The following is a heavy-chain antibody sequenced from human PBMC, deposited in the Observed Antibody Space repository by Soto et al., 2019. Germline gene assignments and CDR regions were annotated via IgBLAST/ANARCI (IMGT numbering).Heavy chain of an antibody. V-gene: IGHV3-23*01. Sequence: HPVGSLRLSCASSVFVFRGYGTSCVRHSPGKWLEWVAAINGDGGSTYYADSVKGRFTISRDNSKNTLDLQMNSLRDGDTAVYYCAKVIKMATVRGYFEYWGHGTLVNVSS. CDR1: VFVFRGYG. CDR3: AKVIKMATVRGYFEY. J-gene: IGHJ4*01. D-gene: IGHD5-12*01. CDR2: INGDGGST.